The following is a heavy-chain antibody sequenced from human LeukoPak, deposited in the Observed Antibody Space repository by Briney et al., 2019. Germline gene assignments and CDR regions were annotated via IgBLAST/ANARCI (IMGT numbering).Heavy chain of an antibody. CDR1: GGTFSSYA. D-gene: IGHD6-19*01. J-gene: IGHJ6*03. Sequence: ASVKVSXKASGGTFSSYAISWVRQAPGQGLEWIGRIIPIFGTANYAQKFQGRVTITTDESTSTAYMELSSLRSEDTAVYYCARVGSSGWYERGYYYYMDVWGKGTTVTVSS. V-gene: IGHV1-69*05. CDR2: IIPIFGTA. CDR3: ARVGSSGWYERGYYYYMDV.